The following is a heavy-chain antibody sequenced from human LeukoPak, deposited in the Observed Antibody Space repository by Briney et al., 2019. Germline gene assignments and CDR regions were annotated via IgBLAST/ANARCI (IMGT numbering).Heavy chain of an antibody. CDR3: ARDGVGYYFDSSGMTEYFQR. V-gene: IGHV3-23*01. Sequence: GGSLRLSCAASGFTFSSYAMSWVRQAPGKGLEWVSAISGSSGSTYYADSVKGRFTISRDNSKNTLYLQMNSLRAEDTAVYYCARDGVGYYFDSSGMTEYFQRWGQGTLVTVSS. J-gene: IGHJ1*01. CDR2: ISGSSGST. CDR1: GFTFSSYA. D-gene: IGHD3-22*01.